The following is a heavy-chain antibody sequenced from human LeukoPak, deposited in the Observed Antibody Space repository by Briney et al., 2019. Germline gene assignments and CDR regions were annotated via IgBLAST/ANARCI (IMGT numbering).Heavy chain of an antibody. J-gene: IGHJ4*02. CDR2: INNDGRST. D-gene: IGHD7-27*01. Sequence: TGGSLRLSCVASGFAFTTYGMMWVRHAPGKGLVWVSYINNDGRSTTYADSVKGRFTISRDNAKNTLYLQMNSLRDDDTAMYYCASLTGDSYWGQGTLVTVSS. CDR3: ASLTGDSY. V-gene: IGHV3-74*01. CDR1: GFAFTTYG.